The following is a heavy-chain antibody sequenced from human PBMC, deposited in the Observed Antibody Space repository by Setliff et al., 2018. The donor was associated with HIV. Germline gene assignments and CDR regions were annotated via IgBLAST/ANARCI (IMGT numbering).Heavy chain of an antibody. D-gene: IGHD3-10*01. CDR3: ARKLRPGHGVDV. CDR2: ISSTSGTI. J-gene: IGHJ6*02. V-gene: IGHV3-48*01. CDR1: GSGFTFSSYS. Sequence: PGGSLRLSCAASGSGFTFSSYSMNWVRQAPGKGLEWVSYISSTSGTIYYANSVKGRFTISRDDAKNSLYLQMNGLRAEDTAIYYCARKLRPGHGVDVWGQGTTVTVSS.